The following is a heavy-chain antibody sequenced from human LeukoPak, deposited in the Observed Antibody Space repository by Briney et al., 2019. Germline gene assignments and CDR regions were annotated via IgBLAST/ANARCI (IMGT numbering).Heavy chain of an antibody. J-gene: IGHJ4*02. CDR2: INPNSGGT. CDR1: GYTFTGYY. CDR3: ARTDIAVAGEPFDY. V-gene: IGHV1-2*02. D-gene: IGHD6-19*01. Sequence: ASVKVSCKASGYTFTGYYIHWVRQAPGQGLEWMGWINPNSGGTNYAQKFQGRVTMTRDTSISTAYMELSRLRSDDTAVYYYARTDIAVAGEPFDYWGQGTLVTVSS.